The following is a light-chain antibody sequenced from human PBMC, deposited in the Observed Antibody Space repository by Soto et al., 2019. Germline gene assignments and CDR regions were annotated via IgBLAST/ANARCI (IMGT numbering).Light chain of an antibody. CDR2: DVR. CDR1: DIGSKS. Sequence: SYVLTQPPSVSVAPGQTARITCGGNDIGSKSVHWYQQKPGQAPELVVYDVRDRPSGIPERFSGSNSGNTATLTISRVEDGDEAAYYCQVWDSSSDHSVVFGGGTKLTVL. V-gene: IGLV3-21*02. J-gene: IGLJ2*01. CDR3: QVWDSSSDHSVV.